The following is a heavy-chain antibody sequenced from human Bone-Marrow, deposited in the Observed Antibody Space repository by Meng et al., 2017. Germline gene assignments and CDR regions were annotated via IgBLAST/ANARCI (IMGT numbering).Heavy chain of an antibody. CDR2: IYTSGST. D-gene: IGHD3-9*01. J-gene: IGHJ3*02. CDR3: ARGSVVYFDWLLYDAFDI. Sequence: ESLKISCTVSGGSISSYYWSWIRQPAGKGLEWIGRIYTSGSTNYNPSLKSRVTMSVDTSKNQFSLKLSSVTAADTAVYYCARGSVVYFDWLLYDAFDIWGQGTMVTVSS. V-gene: IGHV4-4*07. CDR1: GGSISSYY.